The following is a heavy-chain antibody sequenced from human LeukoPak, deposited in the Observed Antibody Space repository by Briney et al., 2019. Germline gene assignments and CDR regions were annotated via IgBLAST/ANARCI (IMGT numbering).Heavy chain of an antibody. CDR3: ARGPQGGTTDF. CDR2: IKPNTGDT. J-gene: IGHJ4*02. CDR1: GYTFTGHY. D-gene: IGHD1-7*01. V-gene: IGHV1-2*02. Sequence: ASVKVSCKASGYTFTGHYMHWMTQAPGQGLECMRWIKPNTGDTKYAQNYQGRVTMTTDTSISTAYMELTSLISDDTAVYYCARGPQGGTTDFWGQGTLVTASS.